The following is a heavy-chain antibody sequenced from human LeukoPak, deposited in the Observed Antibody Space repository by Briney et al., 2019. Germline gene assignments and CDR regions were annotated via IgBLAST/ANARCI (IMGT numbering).Heavy chain of an antibody. V-gene: IGHV3-23*01. CDR3: AKDLGGKPYYYYGMDV. Sequence: GGSLRLSCAASGFTFSSYAMTWVRQAPGKGLEWVSAISGGGGGTFYADSVKGRFTISRDNSKNTLYLQMNSLSAEDTAVYYCAKDLGGKPYYYYGMDVWGQGTAVTVSS. CDR1: GFTFSSYA. CDR2: ISGGGGGT. J-gene: IGHJ6*02.